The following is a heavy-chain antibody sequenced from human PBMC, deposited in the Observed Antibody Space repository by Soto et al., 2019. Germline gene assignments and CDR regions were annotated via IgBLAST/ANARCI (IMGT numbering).Heavy chain of an antibody. CDR3: AKDRVSYYDILTGYYD. D-gene: IGHD3-9*01. CDR1: GFTFDDYG. J-gene: IGHJ4*02. CDR2: ISGSGGST. V-gene: IGHV3-23*01. Sequence: GGSLRLSCAASGFTFDDYGMSWVRQAPGKGLEWVSAISGSGGSTYYADSVKGRFTISRDNSKNTLYLQMNSLRAEDTAVYYCAKDRVSYYDILTGYYDWGQGTLVTVSS.